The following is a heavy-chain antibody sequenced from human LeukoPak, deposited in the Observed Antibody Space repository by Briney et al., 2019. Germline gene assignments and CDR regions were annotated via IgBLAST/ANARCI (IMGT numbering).Heavy chain of an antibody. Sequence: GASVKVSCKASGGTFSDYALNWVRQAPGQGLEWMGVFIPILGTANCTQKFQDRVTITADESTSTAYMELSSLRSEDTAVYYCARLVAVADFDYWGQGTLVTVSS. D-gene: IGHD6-19*01. V-gene: IGHV1-69*13. CDR3: ARLVAVADFDY. J-gene: IGHJ4*02. CDR2: FIPILGTA. CDR1: GGTFSDYA.